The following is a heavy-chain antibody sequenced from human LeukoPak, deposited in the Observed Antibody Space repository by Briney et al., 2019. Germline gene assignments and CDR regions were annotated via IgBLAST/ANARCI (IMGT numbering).Heavy chain of an antibody. Sequence: GGSLRLSCAASGFTFSSYAMSWVRQAPGKGLEWVSAISGSGGSTYYADSVKGRFTISRDNSKNTLYLLMNSLRAEDTAVYLCAKLSGIRGTHLVISDWGQGTLVTVSS. CDR2: ISGSGGST. D-gene: IGHD3-9*01. CDR1: GFTFSSYA. CDR3: AKLSGIRGTHLVISD. V-gene: IGHV3-23*01. J-gene: IGHJ4*02.